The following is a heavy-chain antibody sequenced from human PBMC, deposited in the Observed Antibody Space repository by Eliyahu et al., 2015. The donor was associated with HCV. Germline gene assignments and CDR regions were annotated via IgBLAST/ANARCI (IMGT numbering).Heavy chain of an antibody. D-gene: IGHD6-13*01. CDR2: IKSKTDGGTT. CDR3: TFLWFKQQLVLRGNYYYMDV. V-gene: IGHV3-15*01. CDR1: GFTFSNAW. Sequence: EVQLVESGGGLVKPGGSLRLSCAASGFTFSNAWMSWVRQAPGKGLGWVGRIKSKTDGGTTDYAAPVKGRFTISRDDSKNTLYLQMNSLKTEDTAVYYCTFLWFKQQLVLRGNYYYMDVWGKGTTVTVSS. J-gene: IGHJ6*03.